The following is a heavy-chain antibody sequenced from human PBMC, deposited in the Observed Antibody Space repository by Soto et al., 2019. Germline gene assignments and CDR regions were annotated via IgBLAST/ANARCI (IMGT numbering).Heavy chain of an antibody. CDR1: GFTFSSPD. V-gene: IGHV3-21*01. Sequence: EVQVVESGGGLVKPGGSLRLSCAASGFTFSSPDMNWVRQAPGKGLEWVSSIDTGTRHVYYADSVRGRFTISRDDAKNSLYLQMNSLRVEDTALYYCARRTVTTYHYFDYWGQGTLVTVSS. CDR2: IDTGTRHV. CDR3: ARRTVTTYHYFDY. J-gene: IGHJ4*02. D-gene: IGHD4-17*01.